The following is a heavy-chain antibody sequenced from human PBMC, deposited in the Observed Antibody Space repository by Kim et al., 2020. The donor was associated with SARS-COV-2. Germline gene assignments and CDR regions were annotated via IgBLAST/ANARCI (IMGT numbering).Heavy chain of an antibody. CDR1: GITFEDYG. Sequence: GGSLRLSCAVSGITFEDYGMHWVRQAPGKGLEWVSLISGGGDSTYYADSVKGRFTVSRDNSKNSLYLQMNSLRTEDTAFYYCASHSNPDYWGQGTLVTVS. CDR3: ASHSNPDY. D-gene: IGHD4-4*01. CDR2: ISGGGDST. J-gene: IGHJ4*02. V-gene: IGHV3-43*02.